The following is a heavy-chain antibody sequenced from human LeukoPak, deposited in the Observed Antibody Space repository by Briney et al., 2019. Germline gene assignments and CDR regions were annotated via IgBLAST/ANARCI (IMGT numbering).Heavy chain of an antibody. Sequence: ASVKVSCKASGDTFIRYGISWVRQAPGQGLEWMGWISTGNGNTNYGQKFQGRVTMTTDTSTSTAYMELRSLRSDDTAMYYCARLAAAGTLDGWFDPWGQGTLVTVSS. V-gene: IGHV1-18*01. D-gene: IGHD6-13*01. CDR3: ARLAAAGTLDGWFDP. CDR2: ISTGNGNT. CDR1: GDTFIRYG. J-gene: IGHJ5*02.